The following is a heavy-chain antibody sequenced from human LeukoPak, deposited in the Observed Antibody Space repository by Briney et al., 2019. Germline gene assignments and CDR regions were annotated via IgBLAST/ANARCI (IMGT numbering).Heavy chain of an antibody. CDR2: IYYSGST. CDR3: ARPYRDGYKWEWFDP. Sequence: PSETLSLTCTVSSDSISNYYWSWIRQPPGKGLEWIGYIYYSGSTNYNPSLKSRVTISMDTSKNQFSLKLSSVTAADTAVYYCARPYRDGYKWEWFDPWGQGTLVTVSS. D-gene: IGHD5-24*01. V-gene: IGHV4-59*08. J-gene: IGHJ5*02. CDR1: SDSISNYY.